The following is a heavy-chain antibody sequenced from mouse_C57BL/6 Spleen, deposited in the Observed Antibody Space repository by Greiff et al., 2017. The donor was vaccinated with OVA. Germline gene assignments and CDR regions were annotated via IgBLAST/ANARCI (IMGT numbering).Heavy chain of an antibody. CDR3: ARSAVVTGDYAMDD. CDR2: IDPSDSYT. J-gene: IGHJ4*01. Sequence: VQLQQPGAELVRPGTSVKLSCKASGYTFTSYWMHWVKQRPGQGLEWIGVIDPSDSYTNYNQKFKGKATLTVDTSSSTAYMQLSSLTSEDSAVYYCARSAVVTGDYAMDDWGQGTSVTVSS. V-gene: IGHV1-59*01. D-gene: IGHD1-1*01. CDR1: GYTFTSYW.